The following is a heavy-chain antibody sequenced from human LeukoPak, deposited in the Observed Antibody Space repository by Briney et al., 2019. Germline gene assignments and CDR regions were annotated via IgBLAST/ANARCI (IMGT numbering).Heavy chain of an antibody. CDR3: AKVPYSDYGSGRPPFMDV. D-gene: IGHD3-10*01. CDR1: GFTLSNYA. CDR2: ISDSGDST. V-gene: IGHV3-23*01. J-gene: IGHJ6*02. Sequence: GGSLRLSCAAPGFTLSNYAMSWVRQAPGRGLEWVATISDSGDSTYYADSVKGRFTISRDNSKKTLYLQMDSLRAEDTAIHYCAKVPYSDYGSGRPPFMDVWGQGTTVAVSS.